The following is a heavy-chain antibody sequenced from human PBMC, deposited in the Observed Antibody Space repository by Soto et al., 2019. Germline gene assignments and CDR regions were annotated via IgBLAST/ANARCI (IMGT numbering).Heavy chain of an antibody. Sequence: SETLSLTCTVSGGSISSNNYYWDWIRQPPGKGLEWIGNIYYSGSTYYNPSLKTRVTMSVDTSKNQFSVKLSSVTAADTAVYYCARSRYSYGPYDPWGQGTLVTVSS. D-gene: IGHD5-18*01. CDR1: GGSISSNNYY. CDR3: ARSRYSYGPYDP. V-gene: IGHV4-39*01. J-gene: IGHJ5*02. CDR2: IYYSGST.